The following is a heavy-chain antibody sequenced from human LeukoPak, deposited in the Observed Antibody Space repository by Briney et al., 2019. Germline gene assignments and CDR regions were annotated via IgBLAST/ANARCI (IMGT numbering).Heavy chain of an antibody. CDR1: GFTFSSYG. CDR3: AKDPLGTVTTSGVY. V-gene: IGHV3-30*02. J-gene: IGHJ4*02. CDR2: IRYDGSNK. D-gene: IGHD4-17*01. Sequence: GGSLRLSCAASGFTFSSYGMHWVRQAPGKGLEWVAFIRYDGSNKYYADSVKGRFTISRDNSKNTLYLQMNSLRAEDTAVYYCAKDPLGTVTTSGVYWGQGTLVTVSS.